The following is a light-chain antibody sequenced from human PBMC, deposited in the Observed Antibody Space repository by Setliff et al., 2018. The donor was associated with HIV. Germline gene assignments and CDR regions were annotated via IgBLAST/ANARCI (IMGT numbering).Light chain of an antibody. CDR1: SSEVGGYNY. Sequence: QSALTQPPSASGSPGQSVTISCTGTSSEVGGYNYVSWYQQHPGKAPQVMIYEVNKRPSGVPDRFSGSKSGNTASLTVSGLQAYDEADYYCSSYAGSNNMIFGGGTKSPS. J-gene: IGLJ2*01. CDR2: EVN. V-gene: IGLV2-8*01. CDR3: SSYAGSNNMI.